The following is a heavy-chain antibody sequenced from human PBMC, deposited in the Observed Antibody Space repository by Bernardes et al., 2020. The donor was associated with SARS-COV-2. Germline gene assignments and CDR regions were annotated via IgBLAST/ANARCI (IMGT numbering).Heavy chain of an antibody. CDR3: ARDHEEYKGYGPAYPSSIHPHYGMDV. D-gene: IGHD1-1*01. Sequence: ASVKVSCKASGYTFTGYYMHWVRQAPGQGLEWMGWINPNSGGTNYAQKFQGWVTMTRDTSISTAYMELSRLRSDDTAVYYCARDHEEYKGYGPAYPSSIHPHYGMDVWGQGTTVTVSS. V-gene: IGHV1-2*04. J-gene: IGHJ6*02. CDR1: GYTFTGYY. CDR2: INPNSGGT.